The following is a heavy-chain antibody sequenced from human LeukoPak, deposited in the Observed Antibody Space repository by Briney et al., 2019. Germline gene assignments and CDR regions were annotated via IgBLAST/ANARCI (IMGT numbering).Heavy chain of an antibody. D-gene: IGHD5-18*01. CDR2: IYYSGST. V-gene: IGHV4-59*01. CDR1: GGSISSYY. CDR3: ARTTEGGYTYGYFYYYYMDV. Sequence: SETLSLTCTVSGGSISSYYWSWIRQPPGKGLEWIGYIYYSGSTNYNPSLKSRVTISVDTSKNQFSLKLTSVTAADTAVYYCARTTEGGYTYGYFYYYYMDVWGKGTTVTIS. J-gene: IGHJ6*03.